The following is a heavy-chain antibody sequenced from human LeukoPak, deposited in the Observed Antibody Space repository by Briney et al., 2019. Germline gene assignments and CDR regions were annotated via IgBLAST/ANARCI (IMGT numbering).Heavy chain of an antibody. CDR2: MNPNSGNT. J-gene: IGHJ6*03. Sequence: SVKVSCKASGYTFTSYDINWVRQATGQGLEWMGWMNPNSGNTGYAQKFQGRVTMTRNTSISTAYMELSSLRSEDTAVYYCARGEAAAGYYYMDVWGKGTTVTLSS. CDR3: ARGEAAAGYYYMDV. D-gene: IGHD6-13*01. CDR1: GYTFTSYD. V-gene: IGHV1-8*01.